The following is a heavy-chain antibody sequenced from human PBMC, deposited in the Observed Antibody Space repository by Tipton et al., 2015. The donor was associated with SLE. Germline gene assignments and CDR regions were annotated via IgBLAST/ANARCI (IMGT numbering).Heavy chain of an antibody. CDR3: ARGLEENVSAERWFDP. J-gene: IGHJ5*02. CDR1: GGSISSGGYY. D-gene: IGHD1-1*01. CDR2: IYSSGII. V-gene: IGHV4-61*08. Sequence: LRLSCTVSGGSISSGGYYWSWIRQRPGKRLEWIGYIYSSGIIRYSSSLRSRATISEDTSKNQFSLQLRSVTAADTAVYYCARGLEENVSAERWFDPWGQGTLVTVSS.